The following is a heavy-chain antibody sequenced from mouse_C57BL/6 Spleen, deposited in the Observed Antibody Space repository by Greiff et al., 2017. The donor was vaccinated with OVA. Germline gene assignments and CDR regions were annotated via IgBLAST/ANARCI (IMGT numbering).Heavy chain of an antibody. CDR3: ARLVDYFDY. CDR2: IDPSDSYT. CDR1: GYTFTSYW. Sequence: QVQLQQPGAELVMPGASVKLSCKASGYTFTSYWMHWVKQRPGQGLEWIGEIDPSDSYTNYNQKFKGKSTLTVDKSSSTAYMQLSSLTSEDSAVYYCARLVDYFDYWGQGTTLTVSS. J-gene: IGHJ2*01. V-gene: IGHV1-69*01.